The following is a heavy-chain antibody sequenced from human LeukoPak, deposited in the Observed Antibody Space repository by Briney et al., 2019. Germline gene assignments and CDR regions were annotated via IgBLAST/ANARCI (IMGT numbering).Heavy chain of an antibody. CDR3: VREKMVRGVIGAYDM. J-gene: IGHJ3*02. Sequence: PGGSLRLSCAASGFTVSNNYMAWVRQAPGKGLEWVSVIHNGGDTSYADSVKGRFTISRDNSQNTLFLQMNNPRVDDTAVYYCVREKMVRGVIGAYDMWGQGTTVTVSS. CDR2: IHNGGDT. V-gene: IGHV3-66*01. CDR1: GFTVSNNY. D-gene: IGHD3-10*01.